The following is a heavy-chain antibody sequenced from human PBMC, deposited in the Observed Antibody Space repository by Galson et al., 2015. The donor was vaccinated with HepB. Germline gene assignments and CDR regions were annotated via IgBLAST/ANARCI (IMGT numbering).Heavy chain of an antibody. Sequence: SETLSLTCAVYGGSFSGYYWSWIRQPPGKGLEWIGEINHSGSTNYNPSLKSRVTISVDTSKNQFSLKMSSVTAADTTVYYCARHRGGSSWFDYWGQGTLVTVSS. D-gene: IGHD6-13*01. CDR2: INHSGST. CDR3: ARHRGGSSWFDY. CDR1: GGSFSGYY. J-gene: IGHJ4*02. V-gene: IGHV4-34*01.